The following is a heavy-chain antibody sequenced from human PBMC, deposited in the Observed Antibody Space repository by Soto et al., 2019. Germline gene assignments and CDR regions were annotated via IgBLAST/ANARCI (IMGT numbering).Heavy chain of an antibody. Sequence: GGSLRLSCAASGFTFSSYWMSWVRQAPGKGLEWVANIKQDGSEKYYVESVKGRLTISRKNAKNSLYLQMNSLRAEDTAVYYRARDISIAVVPAAKYYYYYGMAVLGQGTTVPVSS. J-gene: IGHJ6*02. CDR3: ARDISIAVVPAAKYYYYYGMAV. V-gene: IGHV3-7*01. D-gene: IGHD2-2*01. CDR1: GFTFSSYW. CDR2: IKQDGSEK.